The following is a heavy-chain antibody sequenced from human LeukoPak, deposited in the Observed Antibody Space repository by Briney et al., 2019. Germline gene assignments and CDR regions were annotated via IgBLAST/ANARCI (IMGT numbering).Heavy chain of an antibody. Sequence: SETLSLTCTVSGGSFSSYYWSWIRQPPGKGLEWIGYIYYSGSTNYNPSLKSRVTISVDTSKNQFSLKLSSVTAADTAVYYCARATRYSSGRGVFDYWGQGTLVTVSS. CDR2: IYYSGST. D-gene: IGHD6-19*01. J-gene: IGHJ4*02. CDR3: ARATRYSSGRGVFDY. V-gene: IGHV4-59*01. CDR1: GGSFSSYY.